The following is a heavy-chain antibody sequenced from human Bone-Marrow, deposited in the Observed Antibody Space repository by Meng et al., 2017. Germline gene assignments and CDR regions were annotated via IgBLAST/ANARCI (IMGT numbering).Heavy chain of an antibody. V-gene: IGHV1-2*02. Sequence: QVDVVQYGGEVETPGASVTVDCKDSGYTFTGDYIHWVRQAPGQGLEWMGWLNPNGGGTYYAQQFQGRVTMNRDTSINTAYLELSRLTSADTAVYYCAREGGPDKWFDPWGQGTLVTVSS. J-gene: IGHJ5*02. CDR2: LNPNGGGT. D-gene: IGHD2-15*01. CDR3: AREGGPDKWFDP. CDR1: GYTFTGDY.